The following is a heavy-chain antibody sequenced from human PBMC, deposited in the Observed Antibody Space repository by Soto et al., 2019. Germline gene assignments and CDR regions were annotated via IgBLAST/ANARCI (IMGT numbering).Heavy chain of an antibody. Sequence: QVQLVQSGAEVKKPGSSVKVSCKASGGTFSNYALTWVRQAPGQGLEWMGGLIPLSGTPNYAQKFQGRVTITADKSTTTAYMELSSLRSEDTAVYYCARGIQLWSWGQGTLVTGSS. CDR2: LIPLSGTP. CDR1: GGTFSNYA. V-gene: IGHV1-69*06. CDR3: ARGIQLWS. D-gene: IGHD5-18*01. J-gene: IGHJ5*02.